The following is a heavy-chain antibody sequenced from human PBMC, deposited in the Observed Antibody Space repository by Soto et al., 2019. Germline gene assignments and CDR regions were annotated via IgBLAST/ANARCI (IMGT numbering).Heavy chain of an antibody. CDR3: AKVAITATTVTGMDV. CDR2: ISGSGGST. J-gene: IGHJ6*02. CDR1: GFTFSSYA. Sequence: GGSLRLSCAASGFTFSSYAVSWVRQAPGKGLEWVSAISGSGGSTYYADSVRGRFTISRDNSKNTLYLQMNSLRAEDTAVYYCAKVAITATTVTGMDVWGQGTTLTVSS. D-gene: IGHD1-20*01. V-gene: IGHV3-23*01.